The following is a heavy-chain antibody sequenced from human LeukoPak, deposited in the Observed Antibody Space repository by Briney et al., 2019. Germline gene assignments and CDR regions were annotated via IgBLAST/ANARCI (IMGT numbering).Heavy chain of an antibody. J-gene: IGHJ4*02. CDR3: ARGGDIVVVVAATPGTFDY. CDR2: ISYDGSNK. D-gene: IGHD2-15*01. Sequence: GGSLRLSCAASGFTFSSYGMHWVRQAPGKGLEWVAVISYDGSNKYYADSVRGRFTISRDNAKNSLYLQMNSLRAEDTAVYYCARGGDIVVVVAATPGTFDYWGQGTLVTVSS. V-gene: IGHV3-30*03. CDR1: GFTFSSYG.